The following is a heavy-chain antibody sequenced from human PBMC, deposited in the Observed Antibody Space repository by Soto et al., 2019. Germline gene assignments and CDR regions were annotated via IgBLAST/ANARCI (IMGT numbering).Heavy chain of an antibody. CDR1: GYPVTAYY. CDR2: INPATGAA. Sequence: QLHLVQSGAVVKKTGASVTVSCSASGYPVTAYYMHWVRQAPGRGLEWMGGINPATGAAKYTQTFQGRVTMTRDTSKSTVFMELSGLTSEDTAVFFCARGGGVGVAGSAAFDMWGQGTLVTVSS. CDR3: ARGGGVGVAGSAAFDM. J-gene: IGHJ3*02. V-gene: IGHV1-2*02. D-gene: IGHD3-3*01.